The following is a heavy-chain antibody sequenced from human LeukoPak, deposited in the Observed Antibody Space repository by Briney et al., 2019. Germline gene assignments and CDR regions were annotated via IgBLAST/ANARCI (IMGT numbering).Heavy chain of an antibody. CDR1: GFTFSSYS. Sequence: PGGSLRLSCAASGFTFSSYSMNWVRQAPGKGLEWVSSISSSSSYIYYADSVKGRFTIPRDNAKNSLYLQMNSLRAEDTAVYYCARDPPDYDILTGYSGVDYWGQGTLVTVSS. CDR2: ISSSSSYI. CDR3: ARDPPDYDILTGYSGVDY. D-gene: IGHD3-9*01. J-gene: IGHJ4*02. V-gene: IGHV3-21*01.